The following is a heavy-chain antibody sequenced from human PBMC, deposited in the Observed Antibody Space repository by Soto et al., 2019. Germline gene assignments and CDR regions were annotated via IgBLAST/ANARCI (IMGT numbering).Heavy chain of an antibody. Sequence: QVQLMQSETEVRKPGSSVKVSCRASGGTFGSNAISWVRQAPGQGLDWMGNIIPNFGTTKNAQNFQGRVTISADESTNTAYMELSSVTSEDTGIYYCVREGFTFGPGAVRGAFDTWGQGTMVTVSS. V-gene: IGHV1-69*15. CDR1: GGTFGSNA. CDR3: VREGFTFGPGAVRGAFDT. CDR2: IIPNFGTT. J-gene: IGHJ3*02. D-gene: IGHD4-4*01.